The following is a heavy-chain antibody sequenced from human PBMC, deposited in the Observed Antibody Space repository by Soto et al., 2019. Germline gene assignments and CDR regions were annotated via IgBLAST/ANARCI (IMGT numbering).Heavy chain of an antibody. CDR1: GGSINSGTYY. CDR2: ISSRGDT. Sequence: QVQLQESGPGLVKPSQTLSLTCFVSGGSINSGTYYWSWIRQHPERGLEWIGYISSRGDTYYRPSLKSRITISADTSRSLIALKLTSATDADAAVYYARGRASGDHWLSIGGEDNYYGLDVWGQGTTVAVS. D-gene: IGHD3-10*01. J-gene: IGHJ6*02. CDR3: RGRASGDHWLSIGGEDNYYGLDV. V-gene: IGHV4-31*06.